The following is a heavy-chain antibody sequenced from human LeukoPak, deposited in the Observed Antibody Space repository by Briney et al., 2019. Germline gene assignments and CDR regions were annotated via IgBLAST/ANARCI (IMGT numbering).Heavy chain of an antibody. D-gene: IGHD3-22*01. CDR3: AKDYSDSSGYFRVPHVFDF. Sequence: PGGSLRLSCAASGFTFSDYYMSWIRQAPGKGLGWVSYISSSGSTIYYADSVKGRFTISRDNSKNTLYLQMNSLRAEDTAVYYCAKDYSDSSGYFRVPHVFDFWGQGTLVTVSS. CDR1: GFTFSDYY. CDR2: ISSSGSTI. J-gene: IGHJ4*02. V-gene: IGHV3-11*04.